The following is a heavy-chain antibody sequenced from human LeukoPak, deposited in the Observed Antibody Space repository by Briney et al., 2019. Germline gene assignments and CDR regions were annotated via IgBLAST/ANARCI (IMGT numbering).Heavy chain of an antibody. Sequence: SVKVSCKASGGTFSSYAISWVRQAPGQGLGWMGGIIPIFGTANYAQKFQGRVTITADKSTSTAYMELSSLRSEDTAVYYCASPPSVVPAAEYYFDYWGQGTLVTVSS. V-gene: IGHV1-69*06. D-gene: IGHD2-2*01. CDR2: IIPIFGTA. CDR3: ASPPSVVPAAEYYFDY. J-gene: IGHJ4*02. CDR1: GGTFSSYA.